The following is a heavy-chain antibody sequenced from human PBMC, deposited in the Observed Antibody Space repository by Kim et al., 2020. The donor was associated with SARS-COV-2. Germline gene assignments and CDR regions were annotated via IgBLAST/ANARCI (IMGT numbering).Heavy chain of an antibody. CDR1: GFTFSSYA. V-gene: IGHV3-23*01. D-gene: IGHD3-16*01. CDR3: ASLPGQTFSYYYYGMDV. CDR2: ISGSGGST. Sequence: GGSLRLSCAASGFTFSSYAMSWVRQAPGKGLEWVSAISGSGGSTYYADSVKGRFTISRDNSKNTLYLQMNSLRAEDTAVYYCASLPGQTFSYYYYGMDVWGQGTTVTVSS. J-gene: IGHJ6*02.